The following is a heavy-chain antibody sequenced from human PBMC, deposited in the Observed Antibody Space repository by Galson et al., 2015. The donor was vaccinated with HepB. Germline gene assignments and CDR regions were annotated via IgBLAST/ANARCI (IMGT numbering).Heavy chain of an antibody. Sequence: SLRLSCAASGLTFSDAWMSWVRQAPGKGLEWVGRIVRKNNGDSTDYAAPVKGRFTISRDDSKNTLYLQMNSLKTEDTGVYYCTIDYYYERIWGQGTLVTVSS. CDR1: GLTFSDAW. D-gene: IGHD3-22*01. V-gene: IGHV3-15*04. CDR3: TIDYYYERI. J-gene: IGHJ4*02. CDR2: IVRKNNGDST.